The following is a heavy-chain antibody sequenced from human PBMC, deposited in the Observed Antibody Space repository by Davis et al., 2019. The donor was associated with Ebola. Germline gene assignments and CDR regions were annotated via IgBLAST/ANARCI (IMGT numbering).Heavy chain of an antibody. J-gene: IGHJ6*02. Sequence: ASVKVSCKASGYTFTGYYMHWVRQAPGQGLEWMGWINPNSGGTNYAQKFQGRVTMTRDTSISTAYMELSRLRSDDTAVYYCAREGTTADYYYYGMDVWGQGTTVTVSS. D-gene: IGHD1-7*01. CDR2: INPNSGGT. CDR1: GYTFTGYY. V-gene: IGHV1-2*02. CDR3: AREGTTADYYYYGMDV.